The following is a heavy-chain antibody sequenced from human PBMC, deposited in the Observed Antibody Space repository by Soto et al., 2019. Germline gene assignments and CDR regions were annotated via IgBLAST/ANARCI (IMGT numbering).Heavy chain of an antibody. J-gene: IGHJ4*01. Sequence: QVQLLQSGAEVKKPGSSVKVSCKPSGGTFSSYAFNWVRQAPGQGLEWMGGIIPIFGTTNFAQNFQGRVTITADKSTSTVYMELRSLRSEDMAIYYCARWAGNIARASSSWFGGPFDYWGQGTLVSVSS. CDR1: GGTFSSYA. V-gene: IGHV1-69*06. D-gene: IGHD3-16*01. CDR3: ARWAGNIARASSSWFGGPFDY. CDR2: IIPIFGTT.